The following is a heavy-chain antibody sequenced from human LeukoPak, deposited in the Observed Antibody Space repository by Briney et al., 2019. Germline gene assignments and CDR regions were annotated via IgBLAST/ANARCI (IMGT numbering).Heavy chain of an antibody. CDR3: AKVGSRLFGVLIPLSFDY. CDR2: INPSGGST. J-gene: IGHJ4*02. CDR1: GYTFTSYY. V-gene: IGHV1-46*01. Sequence: ASVKVSCKASGYTFTSYYMHWVRQAPGQGLEWMGIINPSGGSTSYAQKFQGRVTMTRDMSTSTVYMELSSLRSDDTAVYYCAKVGSRLFGVLIPLSFDYWGQGTLITVSS. D-gene: IGHD3-3*01.